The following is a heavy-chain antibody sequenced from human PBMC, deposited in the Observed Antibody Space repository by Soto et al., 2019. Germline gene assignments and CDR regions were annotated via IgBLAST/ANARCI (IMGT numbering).Heavy chain of an antibody. D-gene: IGHD6-19*01. Sequence: QDQLVQSGAEVKKPGASVTVSCKASGYSFTNYGITWVRQAPGQGLEWMGWICGFNGNTHYAQKLQGRVTMTTDASTSTAYMELRSLRSDDTAVYYCARDRGVAPPVAGNTHYYYYMDVWGKGTTVTVSS. V-gene: IGHV1-18*01. J-gene: IGHJ6*03. CDR2: ICGFNGNT. CDR1: GYSFTNYG. CDR3: ARDRGVAPPVAGNTHYYYYMDV.